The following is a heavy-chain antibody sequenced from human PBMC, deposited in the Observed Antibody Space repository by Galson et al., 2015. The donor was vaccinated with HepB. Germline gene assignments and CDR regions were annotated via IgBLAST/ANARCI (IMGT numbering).Heavy chain of an antibody. D-gene: IGHD6-19*01. Sequence: SLRLSCAASGFTFSSYWMSWVRQAPGKGLEWVANIKQDGSEKYYVDSVKGRFTISRDNAKNSLYLQMNSLRAEDTAVYYCARERIISEAVAGKSMWFDPWGQGTLVTVSS. CDR1: GFTFSSYW. CDR3: ARERIISEAVAGKSMWFDP. CDR2: IKQDGSEK. J-gene: IGHJ5*02. V-gene: IGHV3-7*01.